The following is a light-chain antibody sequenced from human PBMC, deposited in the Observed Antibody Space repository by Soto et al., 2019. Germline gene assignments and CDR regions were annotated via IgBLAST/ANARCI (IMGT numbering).Light chain of an antibody. J-gene: IGLJ2*01. Sequence: QSVLTQPASVSGSPGQSITISCTGTSSDVGGYNSVSWYQHHPGKAPKLMIYDVNSRPSGVSNRFSGSKSGNTASLTISGLQAEDEADYYCSSYTSSSTLGVFGGGTKLTVL. CDR3: SSYTSSSTLGV. V-gene: IGLV2-14*03. CDR2: DVN. CDR1: SSDVGGYNS.